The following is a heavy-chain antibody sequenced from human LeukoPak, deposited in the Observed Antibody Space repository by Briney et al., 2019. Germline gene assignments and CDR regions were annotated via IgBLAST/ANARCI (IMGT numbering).Heavy chain of an antibody. V-gene: IGHV4-4*02. Sequence: PGGSLRLSCAASGLTFSSYGMSWVRQAPGKGLEWIGEIYHSGSTNYNPSLKSRVTISVDKSKNQFSLKLSSVTAADTAVYYCARAPIRHCSGGSCYGADYWGQGTLVTVSS. CDR2: IYHSGST. CDR3: ARAPIRHCSGGSCYGADY. J-gene: IGHJ4*02. CDR1: GLTFSSYGM. D-gene: IGHD2-15*01.